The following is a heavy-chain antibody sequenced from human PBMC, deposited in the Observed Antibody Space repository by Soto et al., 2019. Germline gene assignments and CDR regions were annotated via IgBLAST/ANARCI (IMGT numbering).Heavy chain of an antibody. CDR3: ARVEQEDIVVVPAAQGGDFQH. Sequence: GGSLRLSCAASGFTFSSYWMHWVRQAPGKGLVWVSRINSDGSSTSYADSVKGRFTISRDNAKNTLYLQMNSLRAEDTAVYYCARVEQEDIVVVPAAQGGDFQHWGQGTLVTVSS. D-gene: IGHD2-2*01. V-gene: IGHV3-74*01. CDR1: GFTFSSYW. J-gene: IGHJ1*01. CDR2: INSDGSST.